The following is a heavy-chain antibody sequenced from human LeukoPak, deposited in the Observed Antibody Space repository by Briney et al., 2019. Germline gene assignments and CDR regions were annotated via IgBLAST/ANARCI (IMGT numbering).Heavy chain of an antibody. CDR1: GFTFSSYW. D-gene: IGHD3-10*01. J-gene: IGHJ5*02. CDR2: INGDGSSA. V-gene: IGHV3-74*01. Sequence: GGSLRLSCAASGFTFSSYWMHWVRQAPGKGLVWVSRINGDGSSASYADSVKGRFTISRDNAKNTLCLQMNSLRAEDTAVYYCGQSSPVLLWSWGQGTLVTVSS. CDR3: GQSSPVLLWS.